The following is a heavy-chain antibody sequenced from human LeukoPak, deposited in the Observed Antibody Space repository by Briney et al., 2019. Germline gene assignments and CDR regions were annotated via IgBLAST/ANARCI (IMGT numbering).Heavy chain of an antibody. J-gene: IGHJ4*02. CDR1: GFTFSSYA. D-gene: IGHD6-13*01. V-gene: IGHV3-23*01. Sequence: GGPMRLSCAASGFTFSSYAMSWVRQAPGKGLECVSAISGSGGSTYYADSVKGRLTISRDNSKNTLYLQMNSLRAEDTAVYYCAKDSPYSSSWWFYFDYWGQGTLVTVSS. CDR2: ISGSGGST. CDR3: AKDSPYSSSWWFYFDY.